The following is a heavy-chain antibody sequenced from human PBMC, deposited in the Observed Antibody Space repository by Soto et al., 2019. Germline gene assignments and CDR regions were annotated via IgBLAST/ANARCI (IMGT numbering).Heavy chain of an antibody. D-gene: IGHD5-12*01. V-gene: IGHV4-30-4*02. J-gene: IGHJ4*02. CDR2: IYYSGST. CDR1: GGSLSDYY. Sequence: SDTLSLTCAVYGGSLSDYYWSCIRQPPGKGLEWIGYIYYSGSTYYNPSLKSRVTISVDTSKNQFSLKLSSVTAADTAVYYCARGGDGYNFDYWGQGTLVTVSS. CDR3: ARGGDGYNFDY.